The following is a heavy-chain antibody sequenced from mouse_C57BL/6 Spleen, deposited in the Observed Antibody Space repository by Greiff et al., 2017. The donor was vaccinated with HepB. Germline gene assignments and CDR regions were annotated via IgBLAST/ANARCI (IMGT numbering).Heavy chain of an antibody. CDR3: TREGFTTVVEGSFAY. D-gene: IGHD1-1*01. CDR1: GFTFSSYA. J-gene: IGHJ3*01. Sequence: EVKLVESGEGLVKPGGSLKLSCAASGFTFSSYAMSWVRQTPEKRLEWVAYISSGGDYIYYADTVKGRFTISRDNARNTLYLQMSSLKSEDTAMYYCTREGFTTVVEGSFAYWGQGTLVTVSA. V-gene: IGHV5-9-1*02. CDR2: ISSGGDYI.